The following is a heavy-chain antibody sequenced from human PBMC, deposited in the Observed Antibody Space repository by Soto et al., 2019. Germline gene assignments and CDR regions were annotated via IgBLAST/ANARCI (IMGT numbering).Heavy chain of an antibody. D-gene: IGHD5-18*01. CDR1: DKTFLSYG. Sequence: QVQLVQSGAEVKKPGASVKVSCKASDKTFLSYGISWVRQGPGQGLEWMGWISPYNGNTNYAQKLQGRVTMTTDTSTRTGYMELRSLRSDDTAVYYCATQIDTVMVFREWCQGTLVTVS. CDR2: ISPYNGNT. CDR3: ATQIDTVMVFRE. J-gene: IGHJ4*02. V-gene: IGHV1-18*01.